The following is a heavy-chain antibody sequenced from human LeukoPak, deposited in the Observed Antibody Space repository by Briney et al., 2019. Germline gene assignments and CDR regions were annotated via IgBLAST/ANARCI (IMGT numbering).Heavy chain of an antibody. Sequence: PSETLSLTCTVSGGSISSYYWSWIRQPAGKGLEWIGRIYTSGSTNYNPSLKSRVTMSVDTSKNQFSLKLSSVTAADTAVYYCARVLGRAVGATTYYYYYYMDVWGKGTTVTVSS. V-gene: IGHV4-4*07. CDR2: IYTSGST. J-gene: IGHJ6*03. CDR3: ARVLGRAVGATTYYYYYYMDV. CDR1: GGSISSYY. D-gene: IGHD1-26*01.